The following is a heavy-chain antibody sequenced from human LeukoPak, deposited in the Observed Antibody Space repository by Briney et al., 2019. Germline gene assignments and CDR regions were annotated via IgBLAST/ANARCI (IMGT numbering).Heavy chain of an antibody. CDR2: INPDSGGT. CDR1: AYTFTDYY. J-gene: IGHJ4*02. V-gene: IGHV1-2*02. D-gene: IGHD6-19*01. CDR3: AREGSGWYGNFDY. Sequence: ASVKVSCMASAYTFTDYYMHWVRQAPGQGLEWMGWINPDSGGTNYAQKFQGRVTMTRDTSISTAYMEVSRLRSDDTAVYYCAREGSGWYGNFDYWGQGTLVTVSS.